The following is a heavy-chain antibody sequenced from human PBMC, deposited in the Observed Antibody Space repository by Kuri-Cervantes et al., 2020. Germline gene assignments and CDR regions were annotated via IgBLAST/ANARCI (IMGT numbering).Heavy chain of an antibody. CDR1: GGTFSSYA. J-gene: IGHJ4*02. CDR2: IIPIFGTA. V-gene: IGHV1-69*05. CDR3: ARDSRGYSYGSSVRFDC. Sequence: SVKVSCKASGGTFSSYAISWVRQAPGQGLEWMGGIIPIFGTANYAQKFQGRVTITTDESTSTAYMELSSLRSEDTAVYYCARDSRGYSYGSSVRFDCWGQGTLVTVSS. D-gene: IGHD5-18*01.